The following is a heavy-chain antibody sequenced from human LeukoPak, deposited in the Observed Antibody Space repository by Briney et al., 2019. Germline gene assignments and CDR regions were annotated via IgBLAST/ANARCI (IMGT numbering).Heavy chain of an antibody. V-gene: IGHV4-34*01. CDR3: ARVREGHYYYGMDV. J-gene: IGHJ6*02. Sequence: PSETLSLTCAVYGGSFSGYYWSWIRQPPGKGLEWIGEINHSGSTDYNPSLKSRVTISVDTSENQFSLKLSSVTAADTAVYYCARVREGHYYYGMDVWGQGTTVTVSS. CDR2: INHSGST. CDR1: GGSFSGYY.